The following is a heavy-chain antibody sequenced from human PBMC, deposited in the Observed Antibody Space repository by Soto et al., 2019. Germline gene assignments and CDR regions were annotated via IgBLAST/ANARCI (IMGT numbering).Heavy chain of an antibody. CDR3: ARHVRRFGELFYFDY. V-gene: IGHV4-39*01. J-gene: IGHJ4*02. Sequence: SETLSLTCTVSGGSISSYYWGWIRQPPGKGLEWIGSIYYSGSTYYNPSLKSRVTISVDTSKNQFSLKLSSVTAADTAVYYCARHVRRFGELFYFDYWGQGTLVTVSS. CDR1: GGSISSYY. CDR2: IYYSGST. D-gene: IGHD3-10*01.